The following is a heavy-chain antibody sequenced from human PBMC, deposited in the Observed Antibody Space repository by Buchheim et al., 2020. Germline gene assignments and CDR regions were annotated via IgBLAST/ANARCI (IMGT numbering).Heavy chain of an antibody. CDR2: INAGNGNT. Sequence: QVQLVQSGAEVKKPGASVKVSCKASGYTFTSYAMHWVRQAPGRRLEWMGWINAGNGNTKYSQKFQGRVTITRDTSASPAYMELSSLRSEDTAVYYCARDECSGGSCYLSFDYWGQGTL. CDR1: GYTFTSYA. V-gene: IGHV1-3*01. D-gene: IGHD2-15*01. J-gene: IGHJ4*02. CDR3: ARDECSGGSCYLSFDY.